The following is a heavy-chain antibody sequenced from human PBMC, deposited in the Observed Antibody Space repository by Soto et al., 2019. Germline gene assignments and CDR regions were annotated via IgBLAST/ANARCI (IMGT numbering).Heavy chain of an antibody. D-gene: IGHD2-8*02. CDR1: GFTFSTYA. J-gene: IGHJ6*02. V-gene: IGHV3-23*01. CDR3: TRDWTGNTCPCMDV. CDR2: VSGSGAKT. Sequence: EVQLLESGGGLVQPGGSLRLSCTASGFTFSTYAMTWVRQAPGKGLEWVSTVSGSGAKTYYADSVRGRFTISRDNSKDTLYLQMNSLTAEDTATHYCTRDWTGNTCPCMDVWGQGTTVTVSS.